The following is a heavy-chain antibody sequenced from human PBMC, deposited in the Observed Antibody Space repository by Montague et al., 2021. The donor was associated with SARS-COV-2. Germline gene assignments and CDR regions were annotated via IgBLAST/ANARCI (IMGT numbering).Heavy chain of an antibody. CDR2: IYYSGST. Sequence: SETLSLTCTVSGGSISRYYWNWIRQPPGKGLEWIAYIYYSGSTNYNPSLKSRVTISVDTSKNQFSLKLSSVTAADTAVYYCARSRENYNILTCYPYYFGYWGQGTLVTVSS. D-gene: IGHD3-9*01. CDR1: GGSISRYY. CDR3: ARSRENYNILTCYPYYFGY. J-gene: IGHJ4*02. V-gene: IGHV4-59*01.